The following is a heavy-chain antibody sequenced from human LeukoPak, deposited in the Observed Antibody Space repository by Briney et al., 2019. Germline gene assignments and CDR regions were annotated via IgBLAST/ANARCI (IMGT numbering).Heavy chain of an antibody. CDR3: AREEYYYYGMDV. Sequence: ASVKVSCKASGYTFTGYYMHWVRQAPGQGLEWMGWINPNSGGTNYAQKFQGWVTKTRDTSISTAYMELSRLRSDDTAVYYCAREEYYYYGMDVWGQGTTVTVSS. J-gene: IGHJ6*02. CDR1: GYTFTGYY. CDR2: INPNSGGT. V-gene: IGHV1-2*04.